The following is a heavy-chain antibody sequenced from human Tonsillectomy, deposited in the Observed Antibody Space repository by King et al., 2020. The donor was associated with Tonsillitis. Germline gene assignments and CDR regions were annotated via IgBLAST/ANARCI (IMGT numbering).Heavy chain of an antibody. D-gene: IGHD3-10*01. CDR3: ARETYYYGSGSTRNAFDI. V-gene: IGHV3-33*08. J-gene: IGHJ3*02. CDR2: IWYDGSNK. CDR1: GFTFSSYG. Sequence: HVQLVQSGGGVVQPGRSLRLSCAASGFTFSSYGMHWVRQAPGKGLEWVAVIWYDGSNKYYADSVKGRFTISRDNSKNTLYLQMNSLRAEDTAVYYCARETYYYGSGSTRNAFDIWGQGTMVTVSS.